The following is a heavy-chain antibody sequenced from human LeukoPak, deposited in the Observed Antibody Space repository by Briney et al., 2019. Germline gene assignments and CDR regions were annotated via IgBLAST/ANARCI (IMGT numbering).Heavy chain of an antibody. CDR1: GGSISSGGYY. CDR3: ARDRVGATGHWFDP. J-gene: IGHJ5*02. V-gene: IGHV4-30-2*01. CDR2: IYHSGST. Sequence: SETLSLTCTVSGGSISSGGYYWSWIRQPPGKGLEWIGYIYHSGSTYYNPSLKSRVTISVDRSKNQFSLKLSSVTAADTAVYYCARDRVGATGHWFDPWGQGTLDTVSS. D-gene: IGHD1-26*01.